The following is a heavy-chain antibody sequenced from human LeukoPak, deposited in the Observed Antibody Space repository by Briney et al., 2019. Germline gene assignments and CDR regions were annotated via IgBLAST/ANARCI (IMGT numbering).Heavy chain of an antibody. D-gene: IGHD2/OR15-2a*01. CDR1: GYTFTGYY. CDR3: ARGVNSSPRNWFDP. J-gene: IGHJ5*02. Sequence: ASVKVSCKASGYTFTGYYMHWVRQAPGQGLEWMGWINPNSGGTNYAQKFQGWVTMTRDTSISTAYMELSGLRSEDTAVYYCARGVNSSPRNWFDPWGQGTLVTVSS. V-gene: IGHV1-2*04. CDR2: INPNSGGT.